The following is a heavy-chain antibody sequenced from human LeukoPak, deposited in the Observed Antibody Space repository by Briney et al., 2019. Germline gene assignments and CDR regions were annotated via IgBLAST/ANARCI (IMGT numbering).Heavy chain of an antibody. J-gene: IGHJ5*02. CDR1: GFTFDDYA. Sequence: GGSLRLSCAASGFTFDDYAMHWVRQAPGKGLEWVSGIRWNSGSIGYADSVKGRFTISRDNAKNSLYLQMNSLRAEDTALYYCAKANWFDPWGQGTLVTVSS. CDR3: AKANWFDP. CDR2: IRWNSGSI. V-gene: IGHV3-9*01.